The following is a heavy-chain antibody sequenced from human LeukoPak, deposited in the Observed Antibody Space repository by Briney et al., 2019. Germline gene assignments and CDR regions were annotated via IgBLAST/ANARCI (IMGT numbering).Heavy chain of an antibody. V-gene: IGHV1-2*02. J-gene: IGHJ4*02. CDR2: INPNSGGT. Sequence: GASVKVSCKASGYTFTGYYIHWVRQAPGQGLEWMGWINPNSGGTNYAQKFQGRVTMTRDTSISTAYMELSRLRSDDTAVYYCARGIEYRSSSGGYWGQGTLVAVSS. CDR3: ARGIEYRSSSGGY. D-gene: IGHD6-6*01. CDR1: GYTFTGYY.